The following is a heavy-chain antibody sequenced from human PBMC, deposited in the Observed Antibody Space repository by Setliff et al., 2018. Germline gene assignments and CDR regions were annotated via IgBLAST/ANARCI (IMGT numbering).Heavy chain of an antibody. CDR1: GFTFSSYA. J-gene: IGHJ6*03. D-gene: IGHD1-1*01. CDR3: AKAHSLAVRGSNWNFFYYMDV. Sequence: GESLKISCAASGFTFSSYAMSWVRQAPGKGLEWVSAISGSGGSTYDADSVKGRFTISRDNSKKTLYLQMNSLRAEDTAVYYCAKAHSLAVRGSNWNFFYYMDVWGKGTTVTVSS. CDR2: ISGSGGST. V-gene: IGHV3-23*01.